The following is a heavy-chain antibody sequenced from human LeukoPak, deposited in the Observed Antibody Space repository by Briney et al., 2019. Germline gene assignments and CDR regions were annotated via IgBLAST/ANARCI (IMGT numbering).Heavy chain of an antibody. CDR3: ARGHYGDYVRRVYNWFDP. Sequence: ASVKVSCKASGYTFTGYYMHWVRQAPGQGLEWMGWISPNSGGTNYAQKFQGRVTMTRDTSISTAYMELSRLRSDDTAVYYCARGHYGDYVRRVYNWFDPWGQGTLVTVSS. CDR1: GYTFTGYY. D-gene: IGHD4-17*01. CDR2: ISPNSGGT. J-gene: IGHJ5*02. V-gene: IGHV1-2*02.